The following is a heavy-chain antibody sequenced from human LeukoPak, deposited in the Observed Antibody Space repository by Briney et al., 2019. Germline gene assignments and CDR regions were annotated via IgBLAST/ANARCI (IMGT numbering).Heavy chain of an antibody. V-gene: IGHV4-31*03. D-gene: IGHD1-26*01. CDR3: ARGQWELLGLYYYYYMDV. CDR1: GGSISSGGYY. J-gene: IGHJ6*03. CDR2: IYYTGST. Sequence: TSETLSLTCTVSGGSISSGGYYWSWIRQHPGKGLEWIGYIYYTGSTYYNPSLKSRVTISVDTSKNQFSLKLSSVTAADTAVYYCARGQWELLGLYYYYYMDVWGKGTTVTVSS.